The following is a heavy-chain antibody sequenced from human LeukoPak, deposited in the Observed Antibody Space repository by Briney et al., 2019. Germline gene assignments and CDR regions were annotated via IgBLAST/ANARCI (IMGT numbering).Heavy chain of an antibody. V-gene: IGHV3-7*01. Sequence: GGSLRLSCSASGFDFSAYWMNWVRQAPGKGPEWVANINVSGSDQLYVDSVEGRCTISRDNAKSSLYLQMNGLRVEDTAVYYCAAWGLHNYWGQGTLVTVSS. CDR1: GFDFSAYW. J-gene: IGHJ4*02. CDR3: AAWGLHNY. D-gene: IGHD5-24*01. CDR2: INVSGSDQ.